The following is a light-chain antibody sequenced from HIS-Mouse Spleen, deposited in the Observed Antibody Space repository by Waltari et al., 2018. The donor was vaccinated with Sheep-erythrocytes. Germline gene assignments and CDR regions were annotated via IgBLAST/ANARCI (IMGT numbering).Light chain of an antibody. CDR3: QQSYSTPYT. J-gene: IGKJ2*01. CDR2: AAS. Sequence: IQMTQFPSSLSPSVGARFTITCRASQTISSYLNWYQQKPGKAPKLLIYAASSLQSGVPSRFSGSGSGTDFTLTISSLQPEDFATYYCQQSYSTPYTFGQGTKLEIK. V-gene: IGKV1-39*01. CDR1: QTISSY.